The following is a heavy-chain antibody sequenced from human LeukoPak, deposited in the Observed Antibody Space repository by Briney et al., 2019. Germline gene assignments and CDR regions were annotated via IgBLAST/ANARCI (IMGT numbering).Heavy chain of an antibody. CDR2: INWNGGST. J-gene: IGHJ4*02. Sequence: GGSLRLSCAASGFTFDDYGMSWVRQAPGKGLEWVSGINWNGGSTGYADSVKGRFTISRDNAENSLYLQMSSLRAEDTALYYCAREGTYYYDSSGSYYFDYWGQGTLVSVSS. CDR1: GFTFDDYG. D-gene: IGHD3-22*01. CDR3: AREGTYYYDSSGSYYFDY. V-gene: IGHV3-20*04.